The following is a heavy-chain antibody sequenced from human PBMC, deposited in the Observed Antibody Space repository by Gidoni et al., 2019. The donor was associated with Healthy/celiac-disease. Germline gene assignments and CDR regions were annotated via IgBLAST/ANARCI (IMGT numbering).Heavy chain of an antibody. CDR1: GGSISSSSYY. J-gene: IGHJ5*02. Sequence: QLQLQESGPGLVKPSETLSLPCTVSGGSISSSSYYWGWIRQPPGKGLEWIGSIYYSGSTYYNPSLKSRVTISVDTSKNQFSLKLSSVTAADTAVYYCARVRNWNDGGWFDPWGQGTLVTVSS. CDR2: IYYSGST. V-gene: IGHV4-39*07. CDR3: ARVRNWNDGGWFDP. D-gene: IGHD1-1*01.